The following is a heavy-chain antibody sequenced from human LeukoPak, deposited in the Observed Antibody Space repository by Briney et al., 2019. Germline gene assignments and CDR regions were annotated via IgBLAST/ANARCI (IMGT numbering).Heavy chain of an antibody. CDR1: GFTLSDHY. D-gene: IGHD3-22*01. J-gene: IGHJ3*02. CDR3: TRRYNYDSSGYYYVRDAFDI. CDR2: IRSKAYGGTT. Sequence: PGGSLRLSCAASGFTLSDHYMDWVRQAPGKGLEWVGFIRSKAYGGTTKNAASVKGRFTISRDDSRSIAYLQMNSLKTEETAVYYCTRRYNYDSSGYYYVRDAFDIWGQGTMVTVSS. V-gene: IGHV3-49*04.